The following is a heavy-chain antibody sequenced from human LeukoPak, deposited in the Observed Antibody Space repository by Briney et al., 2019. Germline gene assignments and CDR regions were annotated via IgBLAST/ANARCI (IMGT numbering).Heavy chain of an antibody. CDR1: GFTFSSYA. D-gene: IGHD6-19*01. CDR2: ISYDGSNK. J-gene: IGHJ3*02. CDR3: ARDPLYSSGWYKVGAFDI. V-gene: IGHV3-30-3*01. Sequence: GRSLRLSCAASGFTFSSYAMHWVRHAPGKGLEWVAVISYDGSNKYYADSVKGRFTISRDNSKNTLYLQMNSLRAEDTAVYYCARDPLYSSGWYKVGAFDIWGQGTMVTVSS.